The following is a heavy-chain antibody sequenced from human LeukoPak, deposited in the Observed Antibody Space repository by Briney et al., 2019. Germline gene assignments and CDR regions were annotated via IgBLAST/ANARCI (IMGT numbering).Heavy chain of an antibody. CDR1: GGSFSGYY. D-gene: IGHD2-2*01. Sequence: SETLSLTCAVYGGSFSGYYWSWIRQPPGKGLEWIGEINHSGSTNYNPSLKSRVTISVDTSKNQFSLKLSSVTAADTAAYYCARGGSLIVVVPAAPYYYGMDVWGKGTTVTVSS. V-gene: IGHV4-34*01. CDR2: INHSGST. CDR3: ARGGSLIVVVPAAPYYYGMDV. J-gene: IGHJ6*04.